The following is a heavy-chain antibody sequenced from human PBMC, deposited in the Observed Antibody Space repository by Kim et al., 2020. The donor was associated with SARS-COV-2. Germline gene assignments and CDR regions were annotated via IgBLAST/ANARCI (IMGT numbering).Heavy chain of an antibody. Sequence: GGSLRLSCAASGFTFSSYGMHWVRQAPGKGLEWVAVISYDGSNKYYADSVKGRFTISRDNSKNTLYLQMNSLRAEDTAVYYCAKLPTYYYDSSGYYSNFDYWGQGTLVTVSS. CDR2: ISYDGSNK. J-gene: IGHJ4*02. D-gene: IGHD3-22*01. V-gene: IGHV3-30*18. CDR1: GFTFSSYG. CDR3: AKLPTYYYDSSGYYSNFDY.